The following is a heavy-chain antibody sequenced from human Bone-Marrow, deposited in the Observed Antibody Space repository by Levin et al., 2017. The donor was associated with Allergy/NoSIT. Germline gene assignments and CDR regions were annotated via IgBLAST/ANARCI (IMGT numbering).Heavy chain of an antibody. J-gene: IGHJ6*02. Sequence: PWASVKVSCKASGFTFTSYGLSWVRQAPGQGLEWMGWIGIYNGNTKYAQNFEGRVTMTTDTSTSTAYMELRSLRPDDTAVYYCARDRIIYHDSSADNSHYYGMDVWGQGTAVIVSS. CDR1: GFTFTSYG. D-gene: IGHD3-22*01. CDR3: ARDRIIYHDSSADNSHYYGMDV. V-gene: IGHV1-18*01. CDR2: IGIYNGNT.